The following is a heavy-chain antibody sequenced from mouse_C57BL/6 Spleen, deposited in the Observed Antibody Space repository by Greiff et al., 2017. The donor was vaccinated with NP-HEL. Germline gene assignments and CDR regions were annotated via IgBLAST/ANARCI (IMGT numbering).Heavy chain of an antibody. D-gene: IGHD1-1*01. CDR2: INPSDGGT. J-gene: IGHJ3*01. CDR3: ARGDYYGSSCGFAY. Sequence: EVQLQQSGPELVKPGASVKISCKASGYTFTDYYMNWVKQSHGQSLEWIGDINPSDGGTTYNQKFKGKATLTVDKSSSTAYMELRSLTSEDSAVYYCARGDYYGSSCGFAYWGQGTLVTVSA. V-gene: IGHV1-26*01. CDR1: GYTFTDYY.